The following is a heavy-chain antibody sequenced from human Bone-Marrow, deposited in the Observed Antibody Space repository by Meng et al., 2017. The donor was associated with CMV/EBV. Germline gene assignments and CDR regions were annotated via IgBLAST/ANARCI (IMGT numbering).Heavy chain of an antibody. CDR2: ISWNSGSI. CDR3: AKDLITIFGVVIMGGGMDV. D-gene: IGHD3-3*01. CDR1: GFTLDDYA. V-gene: IGHV3-9*01. Sequence: SLKIYCAASGFTLDDYAMHWVRQAPGKGLEWVSGISWNSGSIGYADSVKGRFTISRDNAKNSLYLQMNSLRAEDTALYYCAKDLITIFGVVIMGGGMDVWGQGTTVTVSS. J-gene: IGHJ6*02.